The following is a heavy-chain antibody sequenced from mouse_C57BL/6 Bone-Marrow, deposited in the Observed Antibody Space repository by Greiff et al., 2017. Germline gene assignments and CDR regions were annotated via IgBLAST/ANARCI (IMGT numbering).Heavy chain of an antibody. V-gene: IGHV1-19*01. Sequence: VQLKQSGPVLVKPGASVKMSCKASGYTFTDYYMNWVKQSHGKSLEWIGVLNPYNGGTSYNQKFKGKATLTVDKSSSTAYMELNSLTSEDSAVYYCATGFYWYVDVWGTGTTVTVS. CDR1: GYTFTDYY. CDR3: ATGFYWYVDV. J-gene: IGHJ1*03. D-gene: IGHD4-1*01. CDR2: LNPYNGGT.